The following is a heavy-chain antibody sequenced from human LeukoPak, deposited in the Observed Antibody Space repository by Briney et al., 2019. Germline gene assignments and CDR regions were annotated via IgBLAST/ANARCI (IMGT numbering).Heavy chain of an antibody. J-gene: IGHJ4*02. D-gene: IGHD2-8*01. V-gene: IGHV4-39*07. CDR2: INHSGST. CDR1: GGSISSSSYY. Sequence: PSETLSLTCTVSGGSISSSSYYWSWIRQPPGKGLEWIGEINHSGSTNYNPSLKSRVTISVDTSKNQFSLKLSSVTAADTAVYYCARRSYANRSCDYWGQGTLVTVSS. CDR3: ARRSYANRSCDY.